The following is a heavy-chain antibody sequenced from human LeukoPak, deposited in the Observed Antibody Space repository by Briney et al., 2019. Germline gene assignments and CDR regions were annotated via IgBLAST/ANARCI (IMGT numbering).Heavy chain of an antibody. CDR1: GYTFTSYG. V-gene: IGHV1-18*01. D-gene: IGHD2-15*01. Sequence: ASVKVSCKASGYTFTSYGISWVRQAPGQGLEWMGWISAYNGNTNYAQKLQGRVTMTTDTSTSTAYMELRSLRSDDTAVYYCARDGVAATLYYYYYGMDVWGQGTTVTVSS. J-gene: IGHJ6*02. CDR3: ARDGVAATLYYYYYGMDV. CDR2: ISAYNGNT.